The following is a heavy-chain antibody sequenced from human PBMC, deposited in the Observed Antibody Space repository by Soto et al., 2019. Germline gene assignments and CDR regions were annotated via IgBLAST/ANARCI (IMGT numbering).Heavy chain of an antibody. CDR1: GGSISSGDYY. J-gene: IGHJ6*02. D-gene: IGHD3-3*01. CDR2: IYYSGST. V-gene: IGHV4-30-4*01. CDR3: ARHLEWLYYGMDV. Sequence: SETLSLTCTVSGGSISSGDYYWSWIRQPPGKGLEWIGYIYYSGSTYYNPSLKSRVTISVDTSKNQFSLKLSSVTAADTAVYYCARHLEWLYYGMDVWGQGTTVTVSS.